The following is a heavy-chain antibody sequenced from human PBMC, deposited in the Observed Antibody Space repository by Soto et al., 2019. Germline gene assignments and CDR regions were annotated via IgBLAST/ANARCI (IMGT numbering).Heavy chain of an antibody. CDR2: INPSGGST. D-gene: IGHD2-21*02. CDR1: GYILSSYY. Sequence: ASVKVSCKASGYILSSYYMHWVRQAPGQGLEWIGIINPSGGSTTYAQKFQVRVTMTRDTSTSTVYMELSSLTSEDTAMYYCARSYCGGDCPNNWFDPWG. V-gene: IGHV1-46*01. J-gene: IGHJ5*02. CDR3: ARSYCGGDCPNNWFDP.